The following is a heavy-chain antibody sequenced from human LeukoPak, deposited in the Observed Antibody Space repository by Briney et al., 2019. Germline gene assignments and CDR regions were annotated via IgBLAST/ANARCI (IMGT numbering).Heavy chain of an antibody. Sequence: GGSLRLSCTTSGFTSGDHAMRWVRQAPGKGLEWVGFIRSRAYRGTTESAASVKDRFIMSREDSRNISNLQLYPLRIEDTAVYYCTRGPIQLWIHNAMDVWGQGTTVIVSS. D-gene: IGHD5-18*01. J-gene: IGHJ6*02. CDR1: GFTSGDHA. CDR3: TRGPIQLWIHNAMDV. CDR2: IRSRAYRGTT. V-gene: IGHV3-49*04.